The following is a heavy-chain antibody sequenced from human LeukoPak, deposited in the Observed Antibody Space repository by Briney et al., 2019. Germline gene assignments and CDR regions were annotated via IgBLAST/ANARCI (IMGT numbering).Heavy chain of an antibody. D-gene: IGHD2-2*01. J-gene: IGHJ4*02. CDR1: GASTSSDY. CDR2: IYYSGST. Sequence: SETLSLTCTVSGASTSSDYWSWIRQPPGKGLEWIGYIYYSGSTNYNPSLKSRLTISVDTSKNQFSLELSSVTAADTAVYYCAREYCSSSCYFDYWGQGTLVTVSS. V-gene: IGHV4-59*01. CDR3: AREYCSSSCYFDY.